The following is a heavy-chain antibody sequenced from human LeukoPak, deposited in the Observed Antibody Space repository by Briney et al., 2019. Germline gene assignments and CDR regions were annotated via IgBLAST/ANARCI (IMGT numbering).Heavy chain of an antibody. Sequence: ASVKVSCKASGYTFNAYYIHWLRQAPGQGPEWMGCVNPNSGDTTFAQRFRGRVTMTRDTSVSTAYMELSSLTSDDTAVYYCSREPLMARLDSRLFDFWGQGTVVTVSS. CDR3: SREPLMARLDSRLFDF. J-gene: IGHJ4*02. D-gene: IGHD5-24*01. V-gene: IGHV1-2*02. CDR2: VNPNSGDT. CDR1: GYTFNAYY.